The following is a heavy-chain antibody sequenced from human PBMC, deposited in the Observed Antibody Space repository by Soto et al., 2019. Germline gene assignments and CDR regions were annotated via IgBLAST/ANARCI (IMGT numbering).Heavy chain of an antibody. CDR3: ARWGSDPRKDFDY. V-gene: IGHV3-74*01. Sequence: GGSLRLSCAASGFTFSSYWMHWVRQAPGKGLVWVSRINSDGSSTSYADSVKGRFTISRDNAKNTLYLQMNSLRAEDTAVYYCARWGSDPRKDFDYWGQGTLVTVSS. CDR1: GFTFSSYW. CDR2: INSDGSST. J-gene: IGHJ4*02. D-gene: IGHD3-16*01.